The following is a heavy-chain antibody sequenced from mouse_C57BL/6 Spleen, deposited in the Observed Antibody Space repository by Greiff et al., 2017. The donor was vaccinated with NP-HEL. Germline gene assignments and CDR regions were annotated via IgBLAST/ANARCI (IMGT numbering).Heavy chain of an antibody. J-gene: IGHJ3*01. CDR1: GYTFTDHT. D-gene: IGHD2-3*01. CDR2: IYPRDGST. Sequence: VQLQQSDAELVKPGASVKISCKVSGYTFTDHTIHRMKQRPEQGLEWIGYIYPRDGSTKYNEKFKGKATLTADKSSSTAYMQLNSLTSEDSAVYFCARDYDGYYVLFAYWGQGTLVTVSA. CDR3: ARDYDGYYVLFAY. V-gene: IGHV1-78*01.